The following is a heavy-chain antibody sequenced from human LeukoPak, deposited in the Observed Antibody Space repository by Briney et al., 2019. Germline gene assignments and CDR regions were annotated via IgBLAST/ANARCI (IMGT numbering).Heavy chain of an antibody. V-gene: IGHV1-18*01. CDR2: ISAYNGNT. CDR1: GYSFTDKY. CDR3: ARVESLRFFHY. D-gene: IGHD5-12*01. Sequence: ASVKVSCKASGYSFTDKYMHWVRQAPGQGLEWMGWISAYNGNTNYAQKLQGRVTMTTDTSTSTAYMELRSLRSDDTAVYYCARVESLRFFHYWGQGTLVTVSS. J-gene: IGHJ4*02.